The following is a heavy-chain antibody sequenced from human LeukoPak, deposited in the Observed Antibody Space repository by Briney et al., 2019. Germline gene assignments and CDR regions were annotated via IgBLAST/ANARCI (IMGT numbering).Heavy chain of an antibody. D-gene: IGHD3-10*01. CDR2: ISGSGGST. J-gene: IGHJ4*02. Sequence: GGSLRLSCAASGFTFSSYWMHWVRQAPGKGLEWVSAISGSGGSTYYADSVKGRFTISRDNSKNPLYLQMNSLRAEDTAVYYCAKDSAETITMVRGVTFDYWGQGTLVTVSS. CDR3: AKDSAETITMVRGVTFDY. CDR1: GFTFSSYW. V-gene: IGHV3-23*01.